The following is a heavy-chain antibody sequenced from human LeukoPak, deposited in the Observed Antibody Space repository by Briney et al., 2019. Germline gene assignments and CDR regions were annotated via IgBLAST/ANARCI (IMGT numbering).Heavy chain of an antibody. CDR2: IIPIFGTA. CDR1: GGTFTSYA. D-gene: IGHD3-22*01. V-gene: IGHV1-69*05. Sequence: SVRVSCKASGGTFTSYAISWGRQAPGQGLGWMGGIIPIFGTANYAQKFQGRVTITTDESTSTAYMELSSLRSGDPAVYYCAWKYYSSGYYDYYWGQRTLVTVSS. J-gene: IGHJ4*02. CDR3: AWKYYSSGYYDYY.